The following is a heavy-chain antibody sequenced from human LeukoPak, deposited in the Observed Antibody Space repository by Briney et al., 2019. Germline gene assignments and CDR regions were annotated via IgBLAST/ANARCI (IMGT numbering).Heavy chain of an antibody. CDR3: ARGLSLPERAYYYYYYMDV. V-gene: IGHV1-3*03. D-gene: IGHD2-21*01. J-gene: IGHJ6*03. CDR2: IDVGNGNT. Sequence: GASVKVSCKASGYIFTNYAVHWVRQAPGQSLEWMGWIDVGNGNTKYSQDFHDRVTITRDTSASTVYMELSSLSSEDMAVYYCARGLSLPERAYYYYYYMDVWGKGTTVTVSS. CDR1: GYIFTNYA.